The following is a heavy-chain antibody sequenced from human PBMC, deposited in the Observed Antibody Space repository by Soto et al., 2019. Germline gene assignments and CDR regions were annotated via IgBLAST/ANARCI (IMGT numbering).Heavy chain of an antibody. D-gene: IGHD3-16*02. J-gene: IGHJ4*02. CDR3: ASLYDYVWGSYRRPDY. Sequence: SDTLSLTWTVSGGSTSSSGYYWGWILQPKGKGLEWIGSIYYSGSTYYNPSLKSRVTISVDTSKNQFSLRLSSVTAADTAVYYGASLYDYVWGSYRRPDYWGQGTLVT. CDR2: IYYSGST. CDR1: GGSTSSSGYY. V-gene: IGHV4-39*01.